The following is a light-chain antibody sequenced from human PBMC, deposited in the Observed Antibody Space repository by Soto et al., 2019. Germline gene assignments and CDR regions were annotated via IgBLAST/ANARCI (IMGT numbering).Light chain of an antibody. J-gene: IGLJ3*02. Sequence: QSALTQPPSVSGSPGQSVTISCTGTSSDVGSYNRVSWYQQPPGTAPTLMIYQVSNRPSGVPDRFSGSKSGNTASLTISGLQAEDEADDYCSSYTSSSTWVFGGGTKVTVL. CDR2: QVS. CDR3: SSYTSSSTWV. CDR1: SSDVGSYNR. V-gene: IGLV2-18*02.